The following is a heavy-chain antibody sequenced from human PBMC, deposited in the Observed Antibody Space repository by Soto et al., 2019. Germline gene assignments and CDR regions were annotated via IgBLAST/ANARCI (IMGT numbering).Heavy chain of an antibody. CDR3: ARLNSPLAHAFDI. D-gene: IGHD2-15*01. J-gene: IGHJ3*02. CDR2: ISSSSSTI. Sequence: GGSLRLSCAASGFTLSSYSMNWVRQAPGKGLEWVSYISSSSSTIYYADSVKGRFTISRDNAKNSLYLQMNSLRDEDTAVYYCARLNSPLAHAFDIWGQGTMVTVSS. V-gene: IGHV3-48*02. CDR1: GFTLSSYS.